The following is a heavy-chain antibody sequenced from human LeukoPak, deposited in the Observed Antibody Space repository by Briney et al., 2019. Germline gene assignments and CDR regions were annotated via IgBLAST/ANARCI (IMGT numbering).Heavy chain of an antibody. CDR1: GFTFSSYG. V-gene: IGHV3-30*02. Sequence: GGSLRLSCAASGFTFSSYGMHWVRQAPGKGLEWVAFIRYDGSNKYYADSVKGRFTISRGNSKNTLYLQMNSLRAEDTAVYYCAKDQDYYGSGSYAFDYWGQGTLVTVSS. CDR2: IRYDGSNK. J-gene: IGHJ4*02. D-gene: IGHD3-10*01. CDR3: AKDQDYYGSGSYAFDY.